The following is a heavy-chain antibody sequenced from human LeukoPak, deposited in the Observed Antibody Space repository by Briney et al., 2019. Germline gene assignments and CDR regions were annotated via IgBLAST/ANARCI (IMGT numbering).Heavy chain of an antibody. Sequence: SETLSLTCTISGGFISSSSYYWGWIRQPPGKGLEWIGDIYYSGSTYYNPALKSRVSMSIDTSKNQFSLELRSAAAADTALYYFGRRRYYDSTGYLEWGQGNLVTVTS. CDR2: IYYSGST. CDR3: GRRRYYDSTGYLE. D-gene: IGHD3-22*01. CDR1: GGFISSSSYY. J-gene: IGHJ1*01. V-gene: IGHV4-39*01.